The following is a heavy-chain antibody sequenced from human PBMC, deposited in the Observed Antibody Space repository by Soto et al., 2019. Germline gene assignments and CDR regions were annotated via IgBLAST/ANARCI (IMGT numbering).Heavy chain of an antibody. D-gene: IGHD3-10*01. CDR2: ISTSNGDT. V-gene: IGHV1-18*01. Sequence: ASVKVSGKASGYSFTSHGITWVRQAPGQGLEWMGWISTSNGDTDIARRFQGDVAKTIDTPARTVYLELTRLRCDDSAVYYCVRNNHGAGNYYYAMDVWGQGTTVTVSS. J-gene: IGHJ6*02. CDR1: GYSFTSHG. CDR3: VRNNHGAGNYYYAMDV.